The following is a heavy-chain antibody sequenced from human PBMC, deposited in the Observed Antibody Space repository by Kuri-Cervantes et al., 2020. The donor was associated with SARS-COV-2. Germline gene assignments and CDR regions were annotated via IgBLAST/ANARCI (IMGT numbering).Heavy chain of an antibody. Sequence: SVKVSCKASGGTFSSYAISWVRQAPGQGLEWMGWIIPILGIANYAQKFQGRVTITADKSTSTAYMELSSLRSEDTAVYYCAREIPSATGDDYWGQGTLVTVSS. V-gene: IGHV1-69*10. J-gene: IGHJ4*02. D-gene: IGHD6-13*01. CDR2: IIPILGIA. CDR1: GGTFSSYA. CDR3: AREIPSATGDDY.